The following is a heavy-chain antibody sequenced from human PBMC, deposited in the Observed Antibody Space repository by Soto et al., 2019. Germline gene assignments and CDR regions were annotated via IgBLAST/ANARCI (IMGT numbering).Heavy chain of an antibody. D-gene: IGHD3-22*01. Sequence: SETLSLTCTVSGGSISSSSYYWGWIRQPPGKGLEWIGSIYYSGSTYYNPSLKSRVTISVDTSKNQFSLKLSSVTAADTAVYYCARRVYRVAGSGYYYFDYWGQGALVTVSS. CDR1: GGSISSSSYY. V-gene: IGHV4-39*01. CDR3: ARRVYRVAGSGYYYFDY. J-gene: IGHJ4*02. CDR2: IYYSGST.